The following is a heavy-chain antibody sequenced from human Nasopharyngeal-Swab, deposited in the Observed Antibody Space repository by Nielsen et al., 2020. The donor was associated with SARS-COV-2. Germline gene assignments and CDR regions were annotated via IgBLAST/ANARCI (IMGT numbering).Heavy chain of an antibody. V-gene: IGHV5-51*01. CDR2: IYPGDSDT. Sequence: GGSLRLSCKGSGYSFTSYWIGWVRQMPGKGLEWMGIIYPGDSDTRYSPSFQGQVTISADKSISTAYLQWSSLKASDAAMYYCARHEELRYSYGYYIDYWGQGTLVTVSS. J-gene: IGHJ4*02. CDR1: GYSFTSYW. D-gene: IGHD5-18*01. CDR3: ARHEELRYSYGYYIDY.